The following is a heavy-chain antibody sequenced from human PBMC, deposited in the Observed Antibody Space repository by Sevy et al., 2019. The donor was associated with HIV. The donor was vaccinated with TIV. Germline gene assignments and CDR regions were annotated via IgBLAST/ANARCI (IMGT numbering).Heavy chain of an antibody. CDR3: ARADYDYVWGSCDY. V-gene: IGHV3-48*02. Sequence: GGSLRLSCAASGFTFSSYSMNWVRQAPGKGLEWVSYISSSSSTIYYADSVKGRFTISRDNAKNSLYLQMNSLRDKDTAVYYCARADYDYVWGSCDYWGQGTLVTVSS. CDR1: GFTFSSYS. J-gene: IGHJ4*02. CDR2: ISSSSSTI. D-gene: IGHD3-16*01.